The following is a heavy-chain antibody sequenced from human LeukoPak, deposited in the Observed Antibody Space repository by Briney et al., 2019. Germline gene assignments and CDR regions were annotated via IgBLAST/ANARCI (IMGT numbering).Heavy chain of an antibody. Sequence: SETLSLTCTVSGGAISSYYWSWIRQPAGNGLEWIRRIYTSGSTYYDPSLKSRVTISVDTSKNQFSLKLSSVTAADTAVYYCARRGSRWSGYSYWFDPWGQGTLVTVSS. J-gene: IGHJ5*02. CDR3: ARRGSRWSGYSYWFDP. V-gene: IGHV4-4*07. D-gene: IGHD3-3*01. CDR2: IYTSGST. CDR1: GGAISSYY.